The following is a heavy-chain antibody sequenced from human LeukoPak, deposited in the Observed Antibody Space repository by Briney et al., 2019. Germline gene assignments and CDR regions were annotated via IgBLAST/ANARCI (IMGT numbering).Heavy chain of an antibody. D-gene: IGHD2-15*01. CDR2: IYYRGST. CDR1: GGSISSSSYY. Sequence: SETLSLTCTVSGGSISSSSYYWGWIRQPPGKGLEWIGSIYYRGSTYYNPSLKSRVTISVDTSKNQFSLKLSSVTAADTAVYYCARDYRVGGYCSGGSCYDQKGQNWFDPWGQGTLVTVSS. J-gene: IGHJ5*02. CDR3: ARDYRVGGYCSGGSCYDQKGQNWFDP. V-gene: IGHV4-39*07.